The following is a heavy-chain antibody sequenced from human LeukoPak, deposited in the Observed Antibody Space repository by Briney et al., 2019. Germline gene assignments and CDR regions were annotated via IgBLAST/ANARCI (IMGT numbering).Heavy chain of an antibody. J-gene: IGHJ4*02. V-gene: IGHV1-69*13. Sequence: SVKVSCKASGGTFSSYAISWVRQAPGQGLEWMGGIIPIFGTANYAQKFQGRVTITADESTSTAYMELSSLRVEDTAVYYCVKNNGWFHLAQWGQGTLVTVSS. CDR2: IIPIFGTA. CDR1: GGTFSSYA. CDR3: VKNNGWFHLAQ. D-gene: IGHD6-19*01.